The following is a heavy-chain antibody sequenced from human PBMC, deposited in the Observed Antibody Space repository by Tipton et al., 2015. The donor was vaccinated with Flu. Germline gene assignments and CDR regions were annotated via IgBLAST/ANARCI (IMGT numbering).Heavy chain of an antibody. V-gene: IGHV3-23*01. CDR1: GFTFSSYA. Sequence: AVSGFTFSSYAMSWVRQAPGKGLEWVSAISGSGGSTYYADSVKGRFTISRDNSKNTLYLQMNSLRAEDTAVYYCAKGYYVVPAACFDYWGQGTLVTVSS. J-gene: IGHJ4*02. CDR2: ISGSGGST. D-gene: IGHD2-2*01. CDR3: AKGYYVVPAACFDY.